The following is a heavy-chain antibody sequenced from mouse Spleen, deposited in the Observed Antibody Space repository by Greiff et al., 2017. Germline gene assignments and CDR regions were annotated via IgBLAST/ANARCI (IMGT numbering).Heavy chain of an antibody. CDR3: ARDRNYGSSNYYAMDY. D-gene: IGHD1-1*01. V-gene: IGHV5-16*01. CDR2: INYDGSST. J-gene: IGHJ4*01. CDR1: GFTFSDYY. Sequence: EVKLVESEGGLVQPGSSMKLSCTASGFTFSDYYMAWVRQVPEKGLEWVANINYDGSSTYYLDSLKSRFIISRDNAKNILYLQMSSLKSEDTATYYCARDRNYGSSNYYAMDYWGQGTSVTVSS.